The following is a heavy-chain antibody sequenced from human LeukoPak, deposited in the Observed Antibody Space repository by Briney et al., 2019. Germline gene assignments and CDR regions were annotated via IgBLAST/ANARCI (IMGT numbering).Heavy chain of an antibody. CDR1: GGSMSDYY. CDR3: ARDYTMTHASDI. J-gene: IGHJ3*02. CDR2: IYYTGSI. D-gene: IGHD3-22*01. Sequence: WETLSLTCTVSGGSMSDYYWSWIRQPPGKGLEWIGYIYYTGSINYNPSLKDRVTISIGTSKNQFSLKLTSVTAADTALYYCARDYTMTHASDIWGQGTLVTVSS. V-gene: IGHV4-59*01.